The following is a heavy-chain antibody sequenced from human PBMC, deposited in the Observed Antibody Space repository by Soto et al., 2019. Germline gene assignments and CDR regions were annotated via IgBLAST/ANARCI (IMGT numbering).Heavy chain of an antibody. J-gene: IGHJ4*02. CDR2: ISHAGHIK. CDR3: AKELDYVDFWRGLEY. D-gene: IGHD3-3*01. CDR1: GFSFSSYA. V-gene: IGHV3-30*18. Sequence: QVQLVEAGGGVVQPGRSLRLSCAASGFSFSSYAMHWVRQAPGKGLEWVAIISHAGHIKRYADFVEGRLIVLRHNSNNILLLQMETLKTDDAAVYYCAKELDYVDFWRGLEYCGQGTLGTVAS.